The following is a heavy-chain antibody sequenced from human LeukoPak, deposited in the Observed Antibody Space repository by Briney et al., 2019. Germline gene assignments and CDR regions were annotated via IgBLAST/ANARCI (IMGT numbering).Heavy chain of an antibody. Sequence: ASVKVSCKASGGTFSSYAISWVRQAPGQGLEWMGGIIPIFGTANYAQKFQGRVTMTRNTSISTAYMELSSLRSEDTAVYYCAREITYRYGMDVWGQGTTVTVSS. CDR3: AREITYRYGMDV. CDR1: GGTFSSYA. V-gene: IGHV1-69*05. CDR2: IIPIFGTA. J-gene: IGHJ6*02. D-gene: IGHD3-16*01.